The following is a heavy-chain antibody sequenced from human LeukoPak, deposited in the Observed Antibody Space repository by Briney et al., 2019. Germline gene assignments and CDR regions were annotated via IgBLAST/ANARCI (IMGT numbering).Heavy chain of an antibody. CDR1: GFTFSSYA. Sequence: GSLRLSCAASGFTFSSYAMNWVRQAPGKGLEWVSAICSNDNNTYYANSVKGRFTISRDNSKNTLSLQLNSLRAEDTAAYYCAKGTSSSCYSAPNYWGQGTLVTVSS. J-gene: IGHJ4*02. CDR3: AKGTSSSCYSAPNY. CDR2: ICSNDNNT. V-gene: IGHV3-23*01. D-gene: IGHD2-15*01.